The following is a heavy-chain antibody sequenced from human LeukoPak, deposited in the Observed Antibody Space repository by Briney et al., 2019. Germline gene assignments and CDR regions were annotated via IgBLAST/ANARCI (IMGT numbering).Heavy chain of an antibody. CDR1: GGTFSSYA. J-gene: IGHJ1*01. D-gene: IGHD6-13*01. Sequence: SVKVSCKASGGTFSSYAISWVRQAPGQGLEWMGRIIPIFGTANYAQRFQGRVTITTDESTSTAYMELSSLRSEDTAVYYCARDQVAAAVIQHWGQGTLVTVSS. V-gene: IGHV1-69*05. CDR3: ARDQVAAAVIQH. CDR2: IIPIFGTA.